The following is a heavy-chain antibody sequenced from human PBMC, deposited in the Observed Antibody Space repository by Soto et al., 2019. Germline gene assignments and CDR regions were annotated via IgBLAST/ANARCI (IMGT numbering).Heavy chain of an antibody. CDR3: ARGLLAAVDY. J-gene: IGHJ4*02. CDR2: INHSGST. V-gene: IGHV4-34*01. Sequence: QVQLQQWGAGLLKPSETLSLTCAVYGGSFSGYYWSWIRQPPGKGLEWIGEINHSGSTNYNPSLKSQVTISVDTSKNQFSLKLSSVTAADTAVYHCARGLLAAVDYWGQGTLVTVSS. D-gene: IGHD6-13*01. CDR1: GGSFSGYY.